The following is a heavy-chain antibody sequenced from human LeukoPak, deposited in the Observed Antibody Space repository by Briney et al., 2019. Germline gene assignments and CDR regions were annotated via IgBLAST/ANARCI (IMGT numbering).Heavy chain of an antibody. D-gene: IGHD2-15*01. CDR2: MNPNSGNT. CDR1: GYTFTSYD. V-gene: IGHV1-8*03. J-gene: IGHJ4*02. CDR3: ARMCSGGSCYSEMYY. Sequence: GASVKVSCKASGYTFTSYDINWVRQATGQGLVWMGWMNPNSGNTGYAQKFQGRVTITRNTSISTAYMELSSLRSEDTAVYYCARMCSGGSCYSEMYYWGQGTLVTVSS.